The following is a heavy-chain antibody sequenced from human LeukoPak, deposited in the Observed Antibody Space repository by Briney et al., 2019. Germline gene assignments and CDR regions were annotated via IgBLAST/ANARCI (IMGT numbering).Heavy chain of an antibody. CDR2: IYYSGST. D-gene: IGHD2-2*02. V-gene: IGHV4-31*03. J-gene: IGHJ5*02. CDR3: ARYAAIRSWFDP. Sequence: SQTLSLTCTVSGGSISCGGYYWSWIRPHPGEGLEWIGYIYYSGSTYYNPSLKSRVTISVDTSKNQFSLKLSSVTAADTAVYYCARYAAIRSWFDPWGQGTLVTVSS. CDR1: GGSISCGGYY.